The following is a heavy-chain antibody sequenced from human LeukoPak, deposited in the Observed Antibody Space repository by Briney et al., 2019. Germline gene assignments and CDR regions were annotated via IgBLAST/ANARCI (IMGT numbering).Heavy chain of an antibody. Sequence: PGGSLRLSCAASGFTFSSYWMHWVRQAPGKGLEWVAVISYDGSNEYYADSVKGRFTISRDNSKNTLYLQMNSLRVEDTAVYYCARVLNYYDSSGYYFSYWGQGTLVTVSS. CDR2: ISYDGSNE. CDR1: GFTFSSYW. J-gene: IGHJ4*02. D-gene: IGHD3-22*01. CDR3: ARVLNYYDSSGYYFSY. V-gene: IGHV3-30-3*01.